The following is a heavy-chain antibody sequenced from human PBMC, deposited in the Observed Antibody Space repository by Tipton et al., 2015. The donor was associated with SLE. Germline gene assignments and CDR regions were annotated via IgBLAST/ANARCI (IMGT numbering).Heavy chain of an antibody. Sequence: QLVQSGAEVKKPGESLKISCKGSGYRFSTYWIGWVRQMPGIGLEWMGFISPSDSDTRYSPSFQGQVTISVDKSISTAYLQWSRLKASDTAMYYCARQGPEDVDLWGRGTLVTVSS. J-gene: IGHJ2*01. CDR3: ARQGPEDVDL. CDR1: GYRFSTYW. V-gene: IGHV5-51*01. CDR2: ISPSDSDT.